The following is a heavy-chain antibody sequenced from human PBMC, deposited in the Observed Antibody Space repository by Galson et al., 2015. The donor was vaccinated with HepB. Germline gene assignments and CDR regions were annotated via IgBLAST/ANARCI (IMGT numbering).Heavy chain of an antibody. D-gene: IGHD3-10*01. CDR1: GFTFSSYG. CDR2: ISYDGSNK. J-gene: IGHJ3*02. Sequence: SLRLSCAASGFTFSSYGMHWVRQAPGKGLEWVAVISYDGSNKYYADSVKGRFTISRDNSKNTLYLQMNSLRAEDTAVYYCAKLFTMVQGVIWLRDAFDIWGQGTMVTVSS. CDR3: AKLFTMVQGVIWLRDAFDI. V-gene: IGHV3-30*18.